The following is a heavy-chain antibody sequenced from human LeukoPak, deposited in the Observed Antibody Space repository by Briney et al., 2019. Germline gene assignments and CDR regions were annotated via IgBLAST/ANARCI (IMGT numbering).Heavy chain of an antibody. CDR1: GFIFSDYA. D-gene: IGHD4-23*01. CDR2: ISHDATNE. J-gene: IGHJ4*02. CDR3: ARDFGGLRWNYYFDY. Sequence: GKSLRLSCVASGFIFSDYAMHWVRQAPGKGLEWMAIISHDATNEYHADSVKGRFTISRDNSKNTLYLQMNSLIPEGTAVYLCARDFGGLRWNYYFDYWGQGTLVTVSS. V-gene: IGHV3-30*04.